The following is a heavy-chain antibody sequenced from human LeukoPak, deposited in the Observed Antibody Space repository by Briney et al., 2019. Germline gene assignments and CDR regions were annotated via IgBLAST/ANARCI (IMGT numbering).Heavy chain of an antibody. J-gene: IGHJ5*02. CDR3: ARYLGYNRFDP. D-gene: IGHD2-15*01. CDR2: ISXDGSXR. V-gene: IGHV3-30*14. CDR1: XXXFXXXX. Sequence: GGSLRLSCAXSXXXFXXXXXXXXXXXXXXXXXXXXRISXDGSXRXYGDSVKXRXTISRDNTKNMGYLQMDSLRVEXTAVYYCARYLGYNRFDPWGRGTLVTVSS.